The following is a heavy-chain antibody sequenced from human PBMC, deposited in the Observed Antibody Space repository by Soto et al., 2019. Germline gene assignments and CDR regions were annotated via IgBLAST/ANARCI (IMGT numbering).Heavy chain of an antibody. Sequence: QVQLQESGPGLVKPSETLSLTCTVSGGSISSYYWSWIRQPPGKGLEWIGYIYYSGSTKYNPSLKRRLTISVDTSKNRFSLKLSSVTAADTAVYYCARRAKSAGSFDYWGQGTLVTVSS. J-gene: IGHJ4*02. CDR3: ARRAKSAGSFDY. V-gene: IGHV4-59*08. D-gene: IGHD6-13*01. CDR2: IYYSGST. CDR1: GGSISSYY.